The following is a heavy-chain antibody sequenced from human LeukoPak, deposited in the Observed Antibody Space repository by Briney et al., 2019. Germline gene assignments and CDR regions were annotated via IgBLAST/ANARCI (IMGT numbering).Heavy chain of an antibody. Sequence: SETLSLTCAVYGGSFSGYYWSWIRQPAGKGLEWIGRIYTSGSTNYNPSLKSRVTMSVDTSRNQFSLKLSSVTAADTAVYFCARGSATDAFDIWGQGTMVTVSS. CDR2: IYTSGST. J-gene: IGHJ3*02. CDR3: ARGSATDAFDI. D-gene: IGHD2-15*01. CDR1: GGSFSGYY. V-gene: IGHV4-59*10.